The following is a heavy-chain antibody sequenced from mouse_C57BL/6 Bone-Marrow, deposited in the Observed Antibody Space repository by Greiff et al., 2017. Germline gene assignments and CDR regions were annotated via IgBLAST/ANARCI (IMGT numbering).Heavy chain of an antibody. D-gene: IGHD3-2*02. CDR1: GYSITSDY. Sequence: DVQLQESGPGLAKPSQTLSLTCSVTGYSITSDYWTWIRKFPGNKLEYMGYISYSGSTYYNPSLKSRISITRDTSKNQYYLQLNSVTTEDTATYYCARGGQLSFDYWGQGTTLTVSS. V-gene: IGHV3-8*01. CDR2: ISYSGST. CDR3: ARGGQLSFDY. J-gene: IGHJ2*01.